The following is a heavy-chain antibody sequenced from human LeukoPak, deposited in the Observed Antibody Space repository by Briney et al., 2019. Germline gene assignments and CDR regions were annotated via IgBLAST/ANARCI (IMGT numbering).Heavy chain of an antibody. CDR3: ARDYIAAGEVVPAGGDY. Sequence: PGGSLRLSCAASGFTFSSYSMNWVRQAPGKGLEWVSSISSSSSYIYYADSVKGRFTISRDNAKNSLYLQMNSLRAEDTAVYYCARDYIAAGEVVPAGGDYWGQGTLVTVSS. J-gene: IGHJ4*02. CDR1: GFTFSSYS. D-gene: IGHD2-2*01. CDR2: ISSSSSYI. V-gene: IGHV3-21*01.